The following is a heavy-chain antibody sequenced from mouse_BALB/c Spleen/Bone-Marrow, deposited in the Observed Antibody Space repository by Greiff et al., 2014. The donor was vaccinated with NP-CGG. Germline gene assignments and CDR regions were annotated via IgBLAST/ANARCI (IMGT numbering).Heavy chain of an antibody. CDR1: GYSINSDYA. J-gene: IGHJ4*01. D-gene: IGHD1-1*01. V-gene: IGHV3-2*02. Sequence: VQLKESGPGLVKPSQSLSLTCTVPGYSINSDYAWNWIRQFPGNKLEWMGYISYSGSTSYNPSLKSRISITRDTSKNQFFLQLNSVTTEDTATYYCARYYGSSYYAMDYWGQGTSVTVSS. CDR3: ARYYGSSYYAMDY. CDR2: ISYSGST.